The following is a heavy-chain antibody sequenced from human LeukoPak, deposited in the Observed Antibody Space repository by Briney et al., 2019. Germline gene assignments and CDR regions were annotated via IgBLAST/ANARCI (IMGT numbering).Heavy chain of an antibody. CDR2: IIPIFGTA. V-gene: IGHV1-69*13. CDR1: GGTFSSYA. Sequence: SVKVSCKASGGTFSSYAISWVRQAPGQGLEWMGGIIPIFGTANYAQKFQGRVTINADESTSTAYMELSSLRSEDTAVYYCARVDKADCSSTSCPFDIWGQGTMVTVSS. J-gene: IGHJ3*02. D-gene: IGHD2-2*01. CDR3: ARVDKADCSSTSCPFDI.